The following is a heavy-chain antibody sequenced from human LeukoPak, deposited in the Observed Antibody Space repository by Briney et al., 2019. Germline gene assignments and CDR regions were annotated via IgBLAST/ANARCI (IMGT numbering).Heavy chain of an antibody. V-gene: IGHV4-4*07. CDR3: ARDRWFGEGHYMDV. Sequence: SETLSLTCTVSGGSISNFYWSWIRQPAGKGLEWIGHIYTSGSTNYNPSLKSRITMSIDTSKNQFSLKMRSVTAADTAMYYCARDRWFGEGHYMDVWGKGTTVTISS. J-gene: IGHJ6*03. CDR1: GGSISNFY. D-gene: IGHD3-10*01. CDR2: IYTSGST.